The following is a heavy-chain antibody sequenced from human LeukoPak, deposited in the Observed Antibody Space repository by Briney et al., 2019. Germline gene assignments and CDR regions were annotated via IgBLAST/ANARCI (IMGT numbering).Heavy chain of an antibody. V-gene: IGHV1-69*01. D-gene: IGHD3-10*01. CDR3: AREGGSGSYVDY. Sequence: SVKVSCRASGGTFSSYAISWVRQAPGQGLEWMGGIIPIFGAANYAQKFQGRVTITADESTSTAYMELSSLRSEDTAVYYCAREGGSGSYVDYWGQGTLVTVSS. CDR1: GGTFSSYA. J-gene: IGHJ4*02. CDR2: IIPIFGAA.